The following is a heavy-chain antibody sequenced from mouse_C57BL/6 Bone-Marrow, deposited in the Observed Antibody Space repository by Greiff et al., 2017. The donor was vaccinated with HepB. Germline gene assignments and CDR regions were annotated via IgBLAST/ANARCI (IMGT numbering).Heavy chain of an antibody. D-gene: IGHD1-1*01. Sequence: EVHLVESGGGLVQPKGSLKLSCAASGFTFHTYAMPWVRQAPGKGMEWVARIRSKSSSDATYYADSVKDRFTISRDDSQCMLYLQMNNLKTEDTAWYYCVITTVVATRYFDVWGTGTTVTVSS. J-gene: IGHJ1*03. CDR2: IRSKSSSDAT. CDR3: VITTVVATRYFDV. V-gene: IGHV10-3*01. CDR1: GFTFHTYA.